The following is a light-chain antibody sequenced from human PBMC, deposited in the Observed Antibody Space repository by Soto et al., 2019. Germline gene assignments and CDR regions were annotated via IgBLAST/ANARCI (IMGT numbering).Light chain of an antibody. V-gene: IGLV2-14*01. CDR1: SSDVGGYNY. CDR3: SSYTSSSRV. Sequence: QSVLTQPASVSGSPGQSITISCTGTSSDVGGYNYVSWYQQHPGKAPKLMIYDVSNRPSGVSNRFSGSKSGNTASLTISGLQADDEADYYCSSYTSSSRVFGTGTKLTVL. CDR2: DVS. J-gene: IGLJ1*01.